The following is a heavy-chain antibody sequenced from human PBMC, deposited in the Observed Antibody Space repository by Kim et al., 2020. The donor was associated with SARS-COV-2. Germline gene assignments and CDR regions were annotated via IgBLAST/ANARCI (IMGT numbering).Heavy chain of an antibody. CDR2: INHSRST. CDR1: GGSISSSNW. Sequence: SETLSLTCAVSGGSISSSNWWSWVRQPPGKGLVWMGEINHSRSTNYNPSPKSRVTIIADKSKNQFSLKQSSVTAADTAVYYCAMVDDDCRGGSCCSGGGWGQGTLVTVSS. D-gene: IGHD2-15*01. J-gene: IGHJ4*02. CDR3: AMVDDDCRGGSCCSGGG. V-gene: IGHV4-4*02.